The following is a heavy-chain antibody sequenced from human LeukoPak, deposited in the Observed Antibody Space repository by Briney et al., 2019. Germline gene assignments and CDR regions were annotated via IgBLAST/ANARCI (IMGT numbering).Heavy chain of an antibody. J-gene: IGHJ4*02. CDR1: GYTFTSYG. Sequence: ASVKVSCKASGYTFTSYGISWVRQAPGQGLEWMGWISAYNGNTNYAQKLQGRVTMTTDTSTSTAYMELRSLRSDDTAVYYCAISYDSSGYYTFDYWGQGTLVTVSS. D-gene: IGHD3-22*01. CDR3: AISYDSSGYYTFDY. CDR2: ISAYNGNT. V-gene: IGHV1-18*01.